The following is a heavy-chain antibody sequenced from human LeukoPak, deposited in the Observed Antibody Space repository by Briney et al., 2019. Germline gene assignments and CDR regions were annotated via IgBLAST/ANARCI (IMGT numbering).Heavy chain of an antibody. CDR1: GFTFSTYS. CDR2: ITSSNSYI. D-gene: IGHD3-10*01. J-gene: IGHJ5*02. V-gene: IGHV3-21*01. Sequence: GGSLRLSCAASGFTFSTYSMNWVRQAPGKGLEWVSSITSSNSYIHYADSVKGRFTISRDNVKNSLYLQMNSLRAEDTAIYYCTRDQNFYGSGRGFDPWGQGTLVTVSS. CDR3: TRDQNFYGSGRGFDP.